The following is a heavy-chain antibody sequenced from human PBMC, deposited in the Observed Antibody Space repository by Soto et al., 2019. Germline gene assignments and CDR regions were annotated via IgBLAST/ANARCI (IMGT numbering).Heavy chain of an antibody. D-gene: IGHD2-2*01. CDR2: IYYSGST. J-gene: IGHJ5*02. CDR1: GGSIIYYY. Sequence: ETLSLTCTVSGGSIIYYYWSWIRQPPGKGLEWLGYIYYSGSTKYNPSLKSRGSMSVDTSKSQFSLKLSSVTAADTAVYYCARGVVVPAARTGWFDPWGQGTLVTVSS. V-gene: IGHV4-59*01. CDR3: ARGVVVPAARTGWFDP.